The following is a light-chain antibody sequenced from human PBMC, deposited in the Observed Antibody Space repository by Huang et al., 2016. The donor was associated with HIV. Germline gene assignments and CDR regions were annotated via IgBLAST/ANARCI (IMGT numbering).Light chain of an antibody. CDR3: QQRSNWPPLLT. V-gene: IGKV3-11*01. J-gene: IGKJ3*01. CDR1: QSVGTY. CDR2: DAS. Sequence: ELVLTQSPATLSLSPGERATLSCRASQSVGTYLAWYQQKPGQSPRLLIYDASNRATCIPARFSGRGSWTDFTLTISSLEPEDFAVYYCQQRSNWPPLLTFGPGTKVDIK.